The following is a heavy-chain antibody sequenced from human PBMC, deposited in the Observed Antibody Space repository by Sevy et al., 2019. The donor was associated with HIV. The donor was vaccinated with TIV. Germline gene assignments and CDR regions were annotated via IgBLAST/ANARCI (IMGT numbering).Heavy chain of an antibody. D-gene: IGHD3-16*01. Sequence: GGSLRLSCAASGFTFSSYALHWFRQAPGKGLEWVAVISHDEILKEYAYSVKGRFTISRDISKNTIYLEMNSLRPEDTAVYYCARDLPHLLPWELSRGSDYWGQGTLVTVSS. CDR2: ISHDEILK. CDR1: GFTFSSYA. CDR3: ARDLPHLLPWELSRGSDY. J-gene: IGHJ4*02. V-gene: IGHV3-30*04.